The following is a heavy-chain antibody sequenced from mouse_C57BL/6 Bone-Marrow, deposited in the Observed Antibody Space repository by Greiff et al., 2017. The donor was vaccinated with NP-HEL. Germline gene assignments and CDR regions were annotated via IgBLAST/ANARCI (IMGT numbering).Heavy chain of an antibody. D-gene: IGHD1-1*01. V-gene: IGHV1-72*01. J-gene: IGHJ2*01. Sequence: QVQLKESGAELVRPGASVKLSCTASGFNIKDDYMHWVKQRPGRGLEWIGRIDPNSGGTKYNEKFKSKATLTVDKPSSTAYMQLNSLTSEDSAVYYCARYYYGSSSFDYWGQGTTLTVSS. CDR2: IDPNSGGT. CDR1: GFNIKDDY. CDR3: ARYYYGSSSFDY.